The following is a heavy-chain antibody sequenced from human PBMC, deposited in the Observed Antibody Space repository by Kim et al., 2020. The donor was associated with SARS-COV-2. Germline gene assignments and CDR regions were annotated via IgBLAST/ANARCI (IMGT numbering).Heavy chain of an antibody. Sequence: TPSRNSRVTTSVDSSKNQFSLKLSSVTAADTAVYYCARGYGSGSPYGMDVWGQGTTVTVSS. V-gene: IGHV4-30-2*01. CDR3: ARGYGSGSPYGMDV. D-gene: IGHD3-10*01. J-gene: IGHJ6*02.